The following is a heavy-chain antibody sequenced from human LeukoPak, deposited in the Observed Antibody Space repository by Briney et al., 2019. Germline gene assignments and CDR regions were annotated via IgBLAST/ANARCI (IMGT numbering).Heavy chain of an antibody. D-gene: IGHD1-26*01. CDR2: IKSKTDGGTT. CDR1: GFTFSNAW. Sequence: GGSLRLSCAASGFTFSNAWMSWVRQAPGKGLEWVGRIKSKTDGGTTDYAAPVKGRFTISRDDSKNTLYLQMNSLKTEDTAVYYCTTDLAELLPYYYYYGMDVWGQGTTVTVSS. V-gene: IGHV3-15*01. J-gene: IGHJ6*02. CDR3: TTDLAELLPYYYYYGMDV.